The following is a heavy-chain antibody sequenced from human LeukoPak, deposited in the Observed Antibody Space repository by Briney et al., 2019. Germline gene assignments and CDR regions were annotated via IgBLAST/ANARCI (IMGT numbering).Heavy chain of an antibody. J-gene: IGHJ3*02. D-gene: IGHD2-2*01. CDR3: ATPVVPAAIGDAFDI. V-gene: IGHV3-7*01. Sequence: PGGSLRLSCAASRFTFSSYSMNWVRRAPGKGLEWVANIKQDGSEKYYVDSVKGRFTISRDNAKNSLYLQMNSLRAEDTAVYYCATPVVPAAIGDAFDIWGQGTMVTVSS. CDR1: RFTFSSYS. CDR2: IKQDGSEK.